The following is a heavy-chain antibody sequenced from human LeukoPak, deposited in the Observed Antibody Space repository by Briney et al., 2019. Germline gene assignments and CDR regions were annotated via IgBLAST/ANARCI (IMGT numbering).Heavy chain of an antibody. J-gene: IGHJ2*01. CDR2: ISSSGSGGNT. V-gene: IGHV3-23*01. CDR1: GVTLSSYA. Sequence: PGGSLRLSCAASGVTLSSYAMSWARQAPGKGLEWVSGISSSGSGGNTYYADSVKGRFTISRDSSKNTLFLHMNTLRAEDTAICYCAKDRTVGASYRYFDLWGRGTLVTVSS. CDR3: AKDRTVGASYRYFDL. D-gene: IGHD1-26*01.